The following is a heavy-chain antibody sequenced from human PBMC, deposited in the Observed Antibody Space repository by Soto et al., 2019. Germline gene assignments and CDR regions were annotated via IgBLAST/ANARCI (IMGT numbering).Heavy chain of an antibody. J-gene: IGHJ6*03. Sequence: APAEVCSEESGFTFACNSLSWVRQAPGQGLEWMGWISAYNGNTGYAQKFQGRVTMTRNNSINTAYMELSSLTSEDTAVYYCARGLGGGTKYYYMDVWGKGTTVTVSS. CDR2: ISAYNGNT. CDR1: GFTFACNS. V-gene: IGHV1-8*02. D-gene: IGHD3-10*01. CDR3: ARGLGGGTKYYYMDV.